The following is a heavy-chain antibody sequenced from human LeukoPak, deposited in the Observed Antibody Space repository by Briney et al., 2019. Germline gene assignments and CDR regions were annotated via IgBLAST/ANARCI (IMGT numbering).Heavy chain of an antibody. D-gene: IGHD6-13*01. CDR2: IYYSGST. CDR1: CGSISSYY. J-gene: IGHJ4*02. CDR3: ARAYSNSWYYFDY. Sequence: KPSETLSLTCTVYCGSISSYYWSWIRQPPGKGLEWIGYIYYSGSTNYNPSLKSRVTISVDTSKNQFSLKLSSVTAADTAVYYCARAYSNSWYYFDYWGQGTLVTVSS. V-gene: IGHV4-59*01.